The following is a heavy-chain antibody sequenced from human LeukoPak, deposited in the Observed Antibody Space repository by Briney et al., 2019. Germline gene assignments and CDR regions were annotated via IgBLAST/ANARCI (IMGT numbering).Heavy chain of an antibody. V-gene: IGHV3-9*01. CDR2: ISWNSGSI. J-gene: IGHJ4*02. CDR1: GFTFDDYA. CDR3: SKEGNGDYFFDY. D-gene: IGHD4-17*01. Sequence: PGRSLRLSCAASGFTFDDYAMHWVRHAPGKGLEWVSGISWNSGSIGYADSVKGRFTISRDNAKNSLYLQMNSLRAEDTALYYCSKEGNGDYFFDYWGQGTLVTVSS.